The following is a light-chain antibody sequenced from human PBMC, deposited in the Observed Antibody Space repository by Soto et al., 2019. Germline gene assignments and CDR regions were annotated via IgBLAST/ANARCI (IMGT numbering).Light chain of an antibody. CDR3: QQYNNWPPEYT. CDR1: QSVSTR. CDR2: GAS. V-gene: IGKV3D-15*01. J-gene: IGKJ2*01. Sequence: EIVMTQSPATLSVSPGERATLSCRASQSVSTRLAWYQQKPGQAPRLLIYGASTRATGIPARFSGSGSGTEFTLTISSLRSEDFAVYHCQQYNNWPPEYTFGQGTKLEIK.